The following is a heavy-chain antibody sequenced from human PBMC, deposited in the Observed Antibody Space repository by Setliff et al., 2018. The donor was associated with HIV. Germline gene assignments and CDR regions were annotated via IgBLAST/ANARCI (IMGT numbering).Heavy chain of an antibody. Sequence: SETLSLTCTVSTDSFSNRGFYWGWVRQPPGRGLEWIGSIYQSGSIYYNPSLQSRVTISVDSSKNQFSLNLFSVTAADTAVYYCARPRRVRSRAWYWFDIWGQGTLVTVSS. CDR1: TDSFSNRGFY. CDR2: IYQSGSI. D-gene: IGHD6-19*01. CDR3: ARPRRVRSRAWYWFDI. V-gene: IGHV4-39*07. J-gene: IGHJ5*02.